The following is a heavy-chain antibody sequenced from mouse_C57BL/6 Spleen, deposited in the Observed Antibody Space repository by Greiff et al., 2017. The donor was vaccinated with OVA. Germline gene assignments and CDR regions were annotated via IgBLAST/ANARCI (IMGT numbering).Heavy chain of an antibody. J-gene: IGHJ4*01. CDR1: GSTFPDYE. CDR2: IDPETGGP. Sequence: QVQLQQSGAELVRPGASVTLSCKASGSTFPDYEMHWVKQTPVHGLAWIGAIDPETGGPAYHQKFKGQAILTADKSSSTAYMELRSLTSEDAAVYYGTRGDYGSSYDAMDYWGQGTSVTVSS. CDR3: TRGDYGSSYDAMDY. V-gene: IGHV1-15*01. D-gene: IGHD1-1*01.